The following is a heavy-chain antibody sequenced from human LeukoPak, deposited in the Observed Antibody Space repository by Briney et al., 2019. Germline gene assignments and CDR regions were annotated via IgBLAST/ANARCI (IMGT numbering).Heavy chain of an antibody. CDR1: SGSFSGYY. CDR3: ARGGDYGGDY. Sequence: SETLSLTCAVYSGSFSGYYWSWLRQPPGKGVEWLGEINHSGSTNYNPSLTSRVTISVATSKNQFSLKLSSVTAADTAVYYCARGGDYGGDYWGQGTLVTVSS. D-gene: IGHD4-17*01. V-gene: IGHV4-34*01. CDR2: INHSGST. J-gene: IGHJ4*02.